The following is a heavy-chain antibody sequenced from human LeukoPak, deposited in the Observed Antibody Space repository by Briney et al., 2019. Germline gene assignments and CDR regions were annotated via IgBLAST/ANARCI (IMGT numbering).Heavy chain of an antibody. CDR3: ARRDSSGGYYFDY. J-gene: IGHJ4*02. Sequence: SETLSLTCTVSGGSISSHYWSWIRQPPGKGLEWIAYIYYSGSTNYNPSLKSRVTISVDTSKNQFSLKLSSVTAADTAVYYCARRDSSGGYYFDYWGQGTLVTVSS. CDR1: GGSISSHY. V-gene: IGHV4-59*08. D-gene: IGHD6-19*01. CDR2: IYYSGST.